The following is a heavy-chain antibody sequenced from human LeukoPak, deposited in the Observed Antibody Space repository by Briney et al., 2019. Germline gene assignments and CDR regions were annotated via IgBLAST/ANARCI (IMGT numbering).Heavy chain of an antibody. D-gene: IGHD3-22*01. CDR1: GYTFTVNY. V-gene: IGHV1-2*02. Sequence: ASVTVSFTASGYTFTVNYVHWVWPAPGQGLGRRGYINPNSGGTNYAPTFPGRVTMTRDTSISRANIELSRLRSDATALYYCTRRRSYAESSGSFDCWGQGTLVSAS. CDR2: INPNSGGT. CDR3: TRRRSYAESSGSFDC. J-gene: IGHJ4*02.